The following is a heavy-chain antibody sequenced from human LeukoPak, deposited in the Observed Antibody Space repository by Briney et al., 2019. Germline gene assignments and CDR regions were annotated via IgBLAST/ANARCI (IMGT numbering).Heavy chain of an antibody. V-gene: IGHV3-48*03. Sequence: PGGSLRLSCAASGCTISTHEMNWVRQAPGKGLEWLSYISDSGNTIYYADSVKGRFTISRDTAKNSLYLQMNSLRAEDTAIYYCARGSGTDYWGQGTLVTVSS. CDR2: ISDSGNTI. D-gene: IGHD1-14*01. CDR1: GCTISTHE. J-gene: IGHJ4*02. CDR3: ARGSGTDY.